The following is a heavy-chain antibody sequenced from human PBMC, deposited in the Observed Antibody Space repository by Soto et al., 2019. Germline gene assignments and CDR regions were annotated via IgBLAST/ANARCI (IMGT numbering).Heavy chain of an antibody. CDR2: ISSSGSTI. CDR1: GFTFSSYE. V-gene: IGHV3-48*03. J-gene: IGHJ3*02. Sequence: GGSLRLSCAASGFTFSSYEMNWVRQAPGKGLEWVSYISSSGSTIYYADSVKGRFTISRDNAKNSLYLQMNSLRAEDTAVYYCARDLIAYQLLLAWQAFDIWGQGTMVTVSS. D-gene: IGHD2-2*01. CDR3: ARDLIAYQLLLAWQAFDI.